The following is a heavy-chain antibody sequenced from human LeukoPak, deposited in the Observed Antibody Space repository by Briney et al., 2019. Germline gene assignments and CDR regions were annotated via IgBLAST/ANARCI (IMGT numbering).Heavy chain of an antibody. D-gene: IGHD4-11*01. CDR2: IYYSGST. CDR3: ARGDIYSNYYDY. CDR1: GGSISSSSYY. Sequence: PSETLSLTCTVSGGSISSSSYYWGWIRQPPGKGLEWIGSIYYSGSTYYNPSLKSRVTISVDTSKNQFSLKLSSVTAADTAVYYCARGDIYSNYYDYWGQGTLVTVSS. V-gene: IGHV4-39*01. J-gene: IGHJ4*02.